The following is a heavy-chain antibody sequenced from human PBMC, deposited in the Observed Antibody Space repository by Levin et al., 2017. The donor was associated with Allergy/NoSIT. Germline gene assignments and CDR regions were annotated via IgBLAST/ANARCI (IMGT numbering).Heavy chain of an antibody. CDR1: GFTFSSYG. J-gene: IGHJ3*02. Sequence: GGSLRLSCAASGFTFSSYGIHWIRQSAGKGLEWVAFIWHDGSNKFYADSVKGRFTVSRDNSKNTLSLQMNSLRVEDTAVYYCASIPCSPTQWEVNIDAFSTWGQGTMVTVSS. V-gene: IGHV3-33*01. CDR2: IWHDGSNK. D-gene: IGHD1-26*01. CDR3: ASIPCSPTQWEVNIDAFST.